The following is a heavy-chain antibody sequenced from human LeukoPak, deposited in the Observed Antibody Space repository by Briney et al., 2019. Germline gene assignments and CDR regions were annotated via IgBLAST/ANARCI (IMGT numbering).Heavy chain of an antibody. CDR2: IYYSGST. CDR3: ARSTTYCSSTSCADAFDI. Sequence: SETLSLTCTVSGGSISSYYWSWIRQPPGKGLEWIGYIYYSGSTNYNPSLKSRVTISVDTSKNQFSLKLSSVTAADTAVYYCARSTTYCSSTSCADAFDIWGQGTMVTVSS. V-gene: IGHV4-59*01. D-gene: IGHD2-2*01. CDR1: GGSISSYY. J-gene: IGHJ3*02.